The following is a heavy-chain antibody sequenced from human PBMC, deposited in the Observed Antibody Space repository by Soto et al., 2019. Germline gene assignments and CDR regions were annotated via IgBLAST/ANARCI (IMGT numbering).Heavy chain of an antibody. J-gene: IGHJ3*02. CDR3: ALRFNDYYGSGSPDIDAFDI. D-gene: IGHD3-10*01. Sequence: QVQLQESGPGLVKPSQTLSLTCTVSGGSISSGDYYWSWIRQPPGKGLEWIGYIYYSGSTYYNPSLKSRVTISVDTSKNQFSLKLSSVTAADTAVYYCALRFNDYYGSGSPDIDAFDIWGQGTMVTVSS. CDR1: GGSISSGDYY. V-gene: IGHV4-30-4*01. CDR2: IYYSGST.